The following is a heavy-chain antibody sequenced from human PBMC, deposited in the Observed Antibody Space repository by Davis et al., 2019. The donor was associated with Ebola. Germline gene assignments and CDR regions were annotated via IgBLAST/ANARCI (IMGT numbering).Heavy chain of an antibody. Sequence: PGGSLRLSCAASGFTFSSYGMHWVRQAPGKGLEWVAFIRYDGSNKYYADSVKGRFTISRDNSKNTLYLQMNSLRAEDTAVYYCAKDRIVATISGGGLYFDYWGQGTLVTVSS. J-gene: IGHJ4*02. CDR3: AKDRIVATISGGGLYFDY. CDR2: IRYDGSNK. D-gene: IGHD5-12*01. CDR1: GFTFSSYG. V-gene: IGHV3-30*02.